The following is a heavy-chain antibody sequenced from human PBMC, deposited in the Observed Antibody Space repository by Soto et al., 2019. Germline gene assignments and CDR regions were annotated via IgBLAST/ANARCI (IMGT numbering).Heavy chain of an antibody. J-gene: IGHJ4*02. V-gene: IGHV6-1*01. CDR3: ARGGKMAPNRYFFDY. D-gene: IGHD3-16*01. CDR2: TYYRSKWYN. CDR1: GDSVSNNSAT. Sequence: SQTLSLTCVISGDSVSNNSATWNWIRQSPSRGLEWLGRTYYRSKWYNDYAVSVESRITINPDTPKNQFSLHLNSVTPEDRAVYYCARGGKMAPNRYFFDYWGQGTLVTVSS.